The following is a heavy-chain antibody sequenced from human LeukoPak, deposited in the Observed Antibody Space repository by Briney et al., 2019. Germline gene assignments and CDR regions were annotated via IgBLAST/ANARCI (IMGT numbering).Heavy chain of an antibody. CDR2: IYYSGST. J-gene: IGHJ4*02. CDR3: ARQGGYTYGPGVY. CDR1: GGSIRSSSYY. D-gene: IGHD5-18*01. V-gene: IGHV4-39*01. Sequence: PSETLSLTCTVSGGSIRSSSYYWGWIRQPPGKGLEWIGSIYYSGSTYYNPSLKSRVTISVDTSKNQFSLRLSSVTAADTAVYYCARQGGYTYGPGVYWSQGTLVTVSS.